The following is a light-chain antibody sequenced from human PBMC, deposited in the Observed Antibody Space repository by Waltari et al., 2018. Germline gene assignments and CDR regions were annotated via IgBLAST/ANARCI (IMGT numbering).Light chain of an antibody. CDR2: AAS. V-gene: IGKV3D-20*02. J-gene: IGKJ4*01. CDR3: QQSYSTRA. Sequence: EIVLTQSPDTLSLSPGERATLSCRASQYVTSSYLAWYQQKPGQGPRLLIYAASARATGIPDRFSGSGSGTDFTLTISRLEPEDFATYYCQQSYSTRAFGGGTKVEIK. CDR1: QYVTSSY.